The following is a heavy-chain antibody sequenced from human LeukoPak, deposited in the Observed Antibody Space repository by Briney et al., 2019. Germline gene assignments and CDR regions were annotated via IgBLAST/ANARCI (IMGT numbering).Heavy chain of an antibody. Sequence: SGTLSLTCAVYGGSFSGYYWSWIRQPPGKGLEWIGEINHSGSTNYNPSLKSRVTISVDTSKNQFSLKLSSVTAADTAVYYCARGSIVLMALHPWGQGTLVTVSS. D-gene: IGHD2-8*01. J-gene: IGHJ5*02. V-gene: IGHV4-34*01. CDR2: INHSGST. CDR1: GGSFSGYY. CDR3: ARGSIVLMALHP.